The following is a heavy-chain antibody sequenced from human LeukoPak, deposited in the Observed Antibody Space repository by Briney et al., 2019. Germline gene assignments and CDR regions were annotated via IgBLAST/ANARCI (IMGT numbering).Heavy chain of an antibody. Sequence: SETLSLTCAVYGGSFSGYYWSWIRQPPGKGLEWIGEINHSGSTNYNPSLKSRVTISVDTSKNQFSLKLSSVTAADTAVYYCARGSVSTRYVRGGSKGWFDPWGQGTLVTVSS. CDR1: GGSFSGYY. V-gene: IGHV4-34*01. J-gene: IGHJ5*02. CDR3: ARGSVSTRYVRGGSKGWFDP. D-gene: IGHD2-15*01. CDR2: INHSGST.